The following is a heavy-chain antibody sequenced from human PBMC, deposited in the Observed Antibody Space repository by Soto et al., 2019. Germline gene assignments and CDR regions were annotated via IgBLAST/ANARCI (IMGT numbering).Heavy chain of an antibody. V-gene: IGHV4-61*01. CDR1: GGSVSSGSYY. J-gene: IGHJ6*02. CDR3: ARDRRIAADGAYYYYGMDV. CDR2: IYYSGST. Sequence: PSETLSLTCTVSGGSVSSGSYYWSWIRQPPGKGLEWIGYIYYSGSTNYNPSLKSRVTISVDTSKNQFSLKLSSVTAADTAVYYCARDRRIAADGAYYYYGMDVWGQGTTVTVS. D-gene: IGHD6-13*01.